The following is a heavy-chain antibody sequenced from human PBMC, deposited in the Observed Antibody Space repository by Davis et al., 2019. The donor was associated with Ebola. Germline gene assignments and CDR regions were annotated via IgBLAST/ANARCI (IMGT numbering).Heavy chain of an antibody. V-gene: IGHV4-4*02. CDR3: ATLYDILTGYPNDY. J-gene: IGHJ4*02. CDR1: GGSISSSNW. CDR2: IYHSGST. Sequence: MPSETLSLTCAVSGGSISSSNWWSWVRQPPGKGLEWIGEIYHSGSTNYNPSLKSRGTISVDKSKNQFSLKLSSVTAADTAVYYCATLYDILTGYPNDYWGQGTLVTVSS. D-gene: IGHD3-9*01.